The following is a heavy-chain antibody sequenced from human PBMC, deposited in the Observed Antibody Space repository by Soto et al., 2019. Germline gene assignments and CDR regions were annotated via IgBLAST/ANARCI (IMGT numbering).Heavy chain of an antibody. J-gene: IGHJ3*02. V-gene: IGHV3-7*01. CDR2: IKQDGSEK. D-gene: IGHD3-16*02. CDR1: GFTFGSYW. CDR3: ARVSFDAFDI. Sequence: EVQLVESGGGLVQPGGSLRLSCAASGFTFGSYWMSWVRQAPGKGLEWVANIKQDGSEKYYVDSVKGRFTISRDNAKNSLYLQMNSLRAEDTAVYYCARVSFDAFDIWGQGTMVTVSS.